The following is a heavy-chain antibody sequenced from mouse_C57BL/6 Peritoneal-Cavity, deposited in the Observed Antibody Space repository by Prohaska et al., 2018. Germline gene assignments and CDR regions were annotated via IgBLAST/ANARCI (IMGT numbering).Heavy chain of an antibody. Sequence: PGASVKISCKASGYTFTDYYMNWVKQSHGKSLEWIGDINPNNGGTIYNQKFKGKATLTVDKSSSTAYMELRSLTSEDSAVYYCASDGNLDDYAMDYWGQGTSVTVSS. CDR3: ASDGNLDDYAMDY. J-gene: IGHJ4*01. CDR1: GYTFTDYY. V-gene: IGHV1-26*01. D-gene: IGHD2-1*01. CDR2: INPNNGGT.